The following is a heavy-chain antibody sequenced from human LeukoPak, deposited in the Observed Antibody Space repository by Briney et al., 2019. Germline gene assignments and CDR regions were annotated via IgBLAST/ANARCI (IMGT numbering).Heavy chain of an antibody. CDR3: TKRGPVYSASPGNYFDY. CDR1: GFTFSNCR. Sequence: PGGSLRLSCAASGFTFSNCRMTWVRQAPGKGLEWVSSISGSDDGTYYADSVKGRFTISRDNSKNTLYLQMNSLRAEDTAVYYCTKRGPVYSASPGNYFDYWGQGTLVTVSS. D-gene: IGHD3-10*01. J-gene: IGHJ4*02. V-gene: IGHV3-23*01. CDR2: ISGSDDGT.